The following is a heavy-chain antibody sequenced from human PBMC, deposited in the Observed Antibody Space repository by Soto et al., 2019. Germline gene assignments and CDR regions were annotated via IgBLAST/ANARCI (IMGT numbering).Heavy chain of an antibody. CDR3: ASSYSSSRYDFDY. V-gene: IGHV4-61*01. D-gene: IGHD6-13*01. CDR2: IYYSGST. CDR1: GGSVSSGSYY. Sequence: SETLSLTCTVSGGSVSSGSYYWSWIRQPPGKGLEWIGYIYYSGSTNYNPSLKSRVTISVDTSKNQFSLKLSSVTAADTAVYYCASSYSSSRYDFDYWGQGTLVTVSS. J-gene: IGHJ4*02.